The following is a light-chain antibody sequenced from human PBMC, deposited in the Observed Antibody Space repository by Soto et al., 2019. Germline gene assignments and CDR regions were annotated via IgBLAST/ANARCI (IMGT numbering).Light chain of an antibody. Sequence: QSVLTQPASVSQSPGRAITISCTGTRRYVGGYNYVSWYQQHPGKAPKLMIYDVSNRPSGVSNRFSGSKSGNTASLTISGLQAEDEADYYCSSYTSSSTLFGTGTKVTVL. CDR2: DVS. CDR3: SSYTSSSTL. CDR1: RRYVGGYNY. V-gene: IGLV2-14*01. J-gene: IGLJ1*01.